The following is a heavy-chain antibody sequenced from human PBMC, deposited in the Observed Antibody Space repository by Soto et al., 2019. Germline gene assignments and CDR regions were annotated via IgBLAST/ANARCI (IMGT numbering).Heavy chain of an antibody. CDR2: ISAYNGNT. Sequence: ASVKVSCKASGYTFTSYGISWVRQAPGQGLERMGWISAYNGNTNYAQKLQGRVTMTTDTSTSTAYMELRSLRSDDQAVYYCAIARSIAVACTDWLERCGQRTWGSVSS. CDR3: AIARSIAVACTDWLER. J-gene: IGHJ5*02. D-gene: IGHD6-19*01. V-gene: IGHV1-18*01. CDR1: GYTFTSYG.